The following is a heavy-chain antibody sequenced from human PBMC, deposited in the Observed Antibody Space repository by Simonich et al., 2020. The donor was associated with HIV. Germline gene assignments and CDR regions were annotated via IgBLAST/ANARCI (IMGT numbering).Heavy chain of an antibody. J-gene: IGHJ4*02. Sequence: VQLQQWGAGLLKPSETLSLTCAVYGGSFSGSYWSWIRQPPRKGLEWIGEISHVGRTKNNLTLKRRVTRSVDTSKEQIALRLSSVTAADTALYYCARGRYYYGSGSYRYYFDSWGQGTLVTVSS. CDR2: ISHVGRT. CDR1: GGSFSGSY. D-gene: IGHD3-10*01. V-gene: IGHV4-34*02. CDR3: ARGRYYYGSGSYRYYFDS.